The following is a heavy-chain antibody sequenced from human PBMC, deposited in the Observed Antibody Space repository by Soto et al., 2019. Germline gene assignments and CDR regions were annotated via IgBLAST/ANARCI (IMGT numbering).Heavy chain of an antibody. Sequence: SETLSLTCTVSGGSISSGGYYWSWIRQHPGKGLEWIGSIYYSGSTYYNPSLKSRVTISVDTSKNQFSLKLSSVTAADTAVYYCARKNGIAAVSGWFDPWGQGTLVTVSS. CDR3: ARKNGIAAVSGWFDP. J-gene: IGHJ5*02. V-gene: IGHV4-39*01. CDR1: GGSISSGGYY. D-gene: IGHD6-25*01. CDR2: IYYSGST.